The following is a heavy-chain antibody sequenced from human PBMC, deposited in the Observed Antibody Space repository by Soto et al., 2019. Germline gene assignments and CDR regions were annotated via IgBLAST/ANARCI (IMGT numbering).Heavy chain of an antibody. CDR3: ARGGVSGGRVPYMDV. Sequence: GGSLRLSCAASGFTFSSYGMHWVRQAPGKGLEWVAVIWYDGSNKYYADSVEGRFAISRDNSKNTLYLQMNSLRAEDTAVYFCARGGVSGGRVPYMDVWRKGTTVTVSS. V-gene: IGHV3-33*01. CDR2: IWYDGSNK. D-gene: IGHD2-15*01. CDR1: GFTFSSYG. J-gene: IGHJ6*03.